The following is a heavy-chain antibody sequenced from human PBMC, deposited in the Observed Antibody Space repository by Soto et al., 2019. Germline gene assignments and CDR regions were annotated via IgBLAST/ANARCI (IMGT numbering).Heavy chain of an antibody. D-gene: IGHD3-10*01. Sequence: PGGSLRLSCAASGFTFSSYSMNWVRQAPGKGLEWVSSISSSSSYIYYADSVKGRFTISRDNAKNSLYLQMNSLRAEDTAVYYCARNLLGPVGRNRGFGELPLGLWGQGTLVTVSS. J-gene: IGHJ4*02. CDR2: ISSSSSYI. V-gene: IGHV3-21*01. CDR3: ARNLLGPVGRNRGFGELPLGL. CDR1: GFTFSSYS.